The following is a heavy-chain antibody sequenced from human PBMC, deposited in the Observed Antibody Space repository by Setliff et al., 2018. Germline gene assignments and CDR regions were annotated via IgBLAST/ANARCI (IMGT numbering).Heavy chain of an antibody. D-gene: IGHD3-16*01. CDR1: GFTYKNDW. CDR2: INPDGSEK. CDR3: ARDGGMGMIKGYYYGLDV. Sequence: GGSLRLSCGASGFTYKNDWVSWVRQAPGKGLEWLASINPDGSEKYYVDSVKGRFTISRDNAKNSLYLQMNSLRAEDTAVYYCARDGGMGMIKGYYYGLDVWGQGTSVTVSS. V-gene: IGHV3-7*01. J-gene: IGHJ6*02.